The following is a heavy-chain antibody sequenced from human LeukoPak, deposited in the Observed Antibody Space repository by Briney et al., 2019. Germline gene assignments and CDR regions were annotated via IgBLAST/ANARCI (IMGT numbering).Heavy chain of an antibody. D-gene: IGHD1-26*01. CDR1: GFTFDDYA. Sequence: GRSLRLSCAASGFTFDDYAMHWVRQAPGKGLEWVSGINWNSGTIDYADSVKGRFTTSRDNAKNSLYLQMNSLGSEDTALYYCAKGTSGSYFRSFDYWGQGTLVTVSS. CDR3: AKGTSGSYFRSFDY. CDR2: INWNSGTI. J-gene: IGHJ4*02. V-gene: IGHV3-9*01.